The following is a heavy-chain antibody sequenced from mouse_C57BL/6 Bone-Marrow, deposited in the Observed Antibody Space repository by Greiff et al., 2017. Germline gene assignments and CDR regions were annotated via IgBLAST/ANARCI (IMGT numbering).Heavy chain of an antibody. V-gene: IGHV1-18*01. D-gene: IGHD1-1*01. J-gene: IGHJ2*01. CDR3: ARGYGSSWGRDY. Sequence: EVKLMESGPELVKPGASVKIPCKASGYTFTDYNMDWVKQSHGKSLEWIGDINPNNGGTIYNQKFKGKATLTVDKSSSTAYMELRSLTSEDTAVYYCARGYGSSWGRDYWGQGTTRTVSS. CDR1: GYTFTDYN. CDR2: INPNNGGT.